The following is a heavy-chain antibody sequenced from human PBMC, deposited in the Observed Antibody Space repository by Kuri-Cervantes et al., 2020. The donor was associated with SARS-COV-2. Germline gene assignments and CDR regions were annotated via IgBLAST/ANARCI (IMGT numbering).Heavy chain of an antibody. Sequence: SETLSLTCTVSGGSISSSSYYWGWIRQPPGKGLEWIGSIYYSGSTYYNPSLKSRVTISVDTSKNQFSLKLSSVTAADTAVYYCARAKQWPLSFDSWGQGAQVTVSS. CDR2: IYYSGST. V-gene: IGHV4-39*07. D-gene: IGHD6-19*01. CDR1: GGSISSSSYY. J-gene: IGHJ4*02. CDR3: ARAKQWPLSFDS.